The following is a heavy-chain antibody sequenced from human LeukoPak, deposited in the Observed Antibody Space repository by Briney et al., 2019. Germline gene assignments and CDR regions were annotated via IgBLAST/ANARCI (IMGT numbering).Heavy chain of an antibody. V-gene: IGHV1-24*01. J-gene: IGHJ4*02. CDR3: ATLITTYYDFWSGYYRFGIDY. Sequence: ASVTVSCKVSGYTLTELSMHWVRQAPGKGLEWMGGFDPEDGETIYAQKFQGRVTMTEDTSTDTAYMELSSLRSEDTAVYYCATLITTYYDFWSGYYRFGIDYWGQGTLVTVSS. D-gene: IGHD3-3*01. CDR1: GYTLTELS. CDR2: FDPEDGET.